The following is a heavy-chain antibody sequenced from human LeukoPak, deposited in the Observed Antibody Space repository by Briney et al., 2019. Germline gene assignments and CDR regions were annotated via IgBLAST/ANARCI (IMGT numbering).Heavy chain of an antibody. D-gene: IGHD3/OR15-3a*01. J-gene: IGHJ6*03. V-gene: IGHV4-61*02. CDR3: ARDRAEMSFGPVYYYYYMDV. CDR2: IYTSGST. CDR1: GGSISSGSYY. Sequence: SETLSLTCTVSGGSISSGSYYWSWIRQPAGKGLEWIGRIYTSGSTNYNPSLKSRVTISVDTSKNQFSLKLSSVTAADTAVYYCARDRAEMSFGPVYYYYYMDVWGKGTTVTVSS.